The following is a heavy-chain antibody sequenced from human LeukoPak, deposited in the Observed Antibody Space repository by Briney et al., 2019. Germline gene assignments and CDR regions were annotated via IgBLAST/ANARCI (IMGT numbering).Heavy chain of an antibody. D-gene: IGHD1-1*01. V-gene: IGHV4-39*01. CDR1: GGSISSNNHY. J-gene: IGHJ4*02. CDR3: ARGLQPGGLDY. Sequence: SETLSLTCTVSGGSISSNNHYWGWVRQPPGKGLEWIVSISYSGSTYYNPSLKSRVTISVYTSKNQFSLKLSSVTAADTAVYYCARGLQPGGLDYWGQGTLVTVSS. CDR2: ISYSGST.